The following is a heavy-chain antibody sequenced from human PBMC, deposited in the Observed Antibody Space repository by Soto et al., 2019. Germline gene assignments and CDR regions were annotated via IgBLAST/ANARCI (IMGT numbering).Heavy chain of an antibody. V-gene: IGHV4-39*07. CDR1: GGSISSSSYC. CDR3: ARGGVSMRTFNY. CDR2: IYYSGST. Sequence: PQCRPCTVAGGSISSSSYCCGWIRQPPGKGLEWIGSIYYSGSTYYNPSLKGRVTISADKLISSAYLQGSSLRAPDTALNYWARGGVSMRTFNYWGKASPVTVS. D-gene: IGHD2-8*01. J-gene: IGHJ4*02.